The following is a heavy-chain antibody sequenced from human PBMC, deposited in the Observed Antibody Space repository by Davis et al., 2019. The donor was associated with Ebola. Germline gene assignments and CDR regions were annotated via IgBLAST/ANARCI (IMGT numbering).Heavy chain of an antibody. CDR3: ARVDYYYYGMDV. J-gene: IGHJ6*02. CDR1: GGSISSYY. CDR2: IYYSGST. V-gene: IGHV4-59*01. Sequence: SETLSLTCTVPGGSISSYYWSWIRQPPGKGLEWIGYIYYSGSTNYNPSLKSRVTISVDTSKNQFSLKLSSVTAADAAVYYCARVDYYYYGMDVWGQGTTVTVSS.